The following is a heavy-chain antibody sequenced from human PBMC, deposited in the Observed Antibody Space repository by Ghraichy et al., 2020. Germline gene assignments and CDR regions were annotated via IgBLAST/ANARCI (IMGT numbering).Heavy chain of an antibody. V-gene: IGHV4-34*01. CDR3: ARGLEVRGVISGP. J-gene: IGHJ5*02. CDR2: INHSGST. Sequence: LEWIGEINHSGSTNYNPSLKSRVTISVDTSKNQFSLKLSSVTAADTAVYYFARGLEVRGVISGPWGQGTLV. D-gene: IGHD3-10*01.